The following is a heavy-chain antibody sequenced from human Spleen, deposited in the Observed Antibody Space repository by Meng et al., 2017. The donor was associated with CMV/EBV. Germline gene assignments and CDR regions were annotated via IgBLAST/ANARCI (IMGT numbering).Heavy chain of an antibody. Sequence: SVKVSCKASGGTFSSYAISWVRQAPGQGLEWMGGIIPIFGTANYAQKFQGRVTITTDESTSTAYMELSSLRSEDTAVYYCARYGRVRGAGLRYFDYWGQGTPVTVSS. V-gene: IGHV1-69*05. D-gene: IGHD2-8*02. CDR3: ARYGRVRGAGLRYFDY. CDR1: GGTFSSYA. CDR2: IIPIFGTA. J-gene: IGHJ4*02.